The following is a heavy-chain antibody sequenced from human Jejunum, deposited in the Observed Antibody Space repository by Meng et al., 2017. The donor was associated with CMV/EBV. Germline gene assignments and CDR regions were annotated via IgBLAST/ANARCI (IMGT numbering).Heavy chain of an antibody. CDR1: SISSGDYY. CDR2: ISYSGST. D-gene: IGHD3-22*01. CDR3: ADYYYDASGHNWFDS. Sequence: SISSGDYYWSWIRQAPGKGLDWIEYISYSGSTSYNPSLKTRVTISIDTSKSQFSLKMTSVTAADTAVYYCADYYYDASGHNWFDSWGQGTLVTVSS. J-gene: IGHJ5*01. V-gene: IGHV4-30-4*08.